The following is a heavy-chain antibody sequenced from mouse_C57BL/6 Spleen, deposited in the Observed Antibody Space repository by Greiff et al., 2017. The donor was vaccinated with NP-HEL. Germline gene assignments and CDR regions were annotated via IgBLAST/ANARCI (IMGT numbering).Heavy chain of an antibody. V-gene: IGHV1-15*01. D-gene: IGHD5-5*01. J-gene: IGHJ2*01. Sequence: QVQLQQSGAELVRPGASVTLSCKASGYTFTDYEMHWVKQTPVHGLEWIGAIDPETGGTAYNQKFKGKATLTADKSSSTAYMQLSSLTSEDSAVYFCARSLPSPLDYWGQGTTLTVSS. CDR2: IDPETGGT. CDR3: ARSLPSPLDY. CDR1: GYTFTDYE.